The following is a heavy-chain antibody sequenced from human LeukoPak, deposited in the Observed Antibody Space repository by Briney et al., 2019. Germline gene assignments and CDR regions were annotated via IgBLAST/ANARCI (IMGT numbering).Heavy chain of an antibody. V-gene: IGHV1-2*02. D-gene: IGHD6-13*01. CDR1: GYTFTGYY. J-gene: IGHJ4*02. Sequence: GASVKVSCKASGYTFTGYYMHWVRQAPGQGLEWMGWINPNSGGTNYAQKFQGRVTMTRDTSITTVYMDLSRLRSDDTAVYYCARDRAYSSSWVDFWGQGTLVTVSS. CDR3: ARDRAYSSSWVDF. CDR2: INPNSGGT.